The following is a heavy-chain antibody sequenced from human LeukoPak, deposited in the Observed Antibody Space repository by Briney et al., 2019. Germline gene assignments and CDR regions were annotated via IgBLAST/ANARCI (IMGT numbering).Heavy chain of an antibody. Sequence: GESLKISCKGSGYSFTNYWIGWVRQMPGKGLEWMGIIYPGDPDTRYSPSFQGQVTISADESSSTAYLQWSSLKASDTAMYYCARHDGATRPGDYWGQGTLVTVSS. CDR2: IYPGDPDT. D-gene: IGHD4/OR15-4a*01. J-gene: IGHJ4*02. CDR1: GYSFTNYW. CDR3: ARHDGATRPGDY. V-gene: IGHV5-51*01.